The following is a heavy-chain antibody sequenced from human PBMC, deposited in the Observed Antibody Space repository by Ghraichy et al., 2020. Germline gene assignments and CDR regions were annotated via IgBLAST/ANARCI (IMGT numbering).Heavy chain of an antibody. CDR1: GFTFSSYS. Sequence: GGSLRLSCAASGFTFSSYSMNWVRQAPGKGLEWVSYIGPSSSSIYYADSVKGRFTVSRDNVKSSLYLQMNNLRVDDTAVYYCATSTSSTTGSGWIFFDYWGQGTLVTVSS. V-gene: IGHV3-48*01. CDR2: IGPSSSSI. CDR3: ATSTSSTTGSGWIFFDY. J-gene: IGHJ4*02. D-gene: IGHD6-19*01.